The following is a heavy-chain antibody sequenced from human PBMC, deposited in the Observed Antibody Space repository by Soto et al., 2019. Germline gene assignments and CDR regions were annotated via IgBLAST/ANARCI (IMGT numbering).Heavy chain of an antibody. Sequence: LRLSCAASGFTFSSYDMSWVRQAPGKGLEWVSAISGSGGSTYYADSVKGRFTISRDNSKSTLFLQMNSLRAEDSALYHCLRGATTPAYWGQGTLVTVSS. D-gene: IGHD1-26*01. CDR1: GFTFSSYD. J-gene: IGHJ4*02. V-gene: IGHV3-23*01. CDR3: LRGATTPAY. CDR2: ISGSGGST.